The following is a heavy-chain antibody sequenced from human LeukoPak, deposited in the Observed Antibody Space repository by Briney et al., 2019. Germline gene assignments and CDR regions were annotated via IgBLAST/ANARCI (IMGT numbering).Heavy chain of an antibody. CDR1: GGSFSGYY. CDR2: INHSGST. CDR3: ARVRMVRVFDY. D-gene: IGHD3-10*01. Sequence: PSETLSLTCAVYGGSFSGYYWSWIRQPPGKGLEWIGEINHSGSTNYNPSLKSRVTISVDTSKNQFSLKLSSVTAADTAAYYCARVRMVRVFDYWGQGTLVTVSS. V-gene: IGHV4-34*01. J-gene: IGHJ4*02.